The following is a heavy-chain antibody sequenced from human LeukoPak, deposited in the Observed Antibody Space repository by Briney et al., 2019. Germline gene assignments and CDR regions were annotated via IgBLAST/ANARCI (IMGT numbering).Heavy chain of an antibody. V-gene: IGHV1-8*01. D-gene: IGHD3-9*01. J-gene: IGHJ4*02. Sequence: ASVKVSCKASGYTLTNDDISWVRQATGQGLEWIGKMNPNSGNTGYAQKFQGRVTMTRSTSVSTVHMELNSLTSEDTAVYFCARSASGTGYTAWGQGTLDTVSS. CDR1: GYTLTNDD. CDR2: MNPNSGNT. CDR3: ARSASGTGYTA.